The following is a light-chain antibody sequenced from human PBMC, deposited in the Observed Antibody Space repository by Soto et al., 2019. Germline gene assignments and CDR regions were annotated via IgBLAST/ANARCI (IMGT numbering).Light chain of an antibody. V-gene: IGLV1-40*01. Sequence: QSVLTQPPSVSGAPGQRVTISCTGSSSSIGAGYDVHWYQQLPGTAPKLLIYGNSNRPSGVPDRFSGSKSGTSASLAITGLEADDEADYYCQSYDSSLSALFGGGTQLTVL. CDR2: GNS. CDR1: SSSIGAGYD. J-gene: IGLJ7*01. CDR3: QSYDSSLSAL.